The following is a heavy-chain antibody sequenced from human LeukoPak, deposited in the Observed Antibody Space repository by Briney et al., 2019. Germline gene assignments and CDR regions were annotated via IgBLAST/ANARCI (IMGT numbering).Heavy chain of an antibody. CDR3: ARSNYDILTGYYGGGMDV. D-gene: IGHD3-9*01. CDR2: IGTAGDT. Sequence: QPGGSLRLSCADSGFTFSSYDMQWVRQATGKGLEWVSAIGTAGDTYYPGSVKGRFTISRENAKNSLYLQMNSLRAGDTAVYYCARSNYDILTGYYGGGMDVWGQGTTVTVSS. V-gene: IGHV3-13*01. CDR1: GFTFSSYD. J-gene: IGHJ6*02.